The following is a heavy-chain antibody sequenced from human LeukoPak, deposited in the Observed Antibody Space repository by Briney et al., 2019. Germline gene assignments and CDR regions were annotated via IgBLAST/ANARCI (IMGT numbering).Heavy chain of an antibody. D-gene: IGHD3-16*01. CDR3: ARRKGEPNIFDS. V-gene: IGHV1-2*06. CDR2: INPNSGGT. Sequence: ASVKVSCKASGYTFTGYYMHWVRQAPGQGLEWMGRINPNSGGTNYAQEFQGRVTMTRDTSVSTAYMELSRLRSDDTAVYYCARRKGEPNIFDSWGQGTLATVSS. CDR1: GYTFTGYY. J-gene: IGHJ4*02.